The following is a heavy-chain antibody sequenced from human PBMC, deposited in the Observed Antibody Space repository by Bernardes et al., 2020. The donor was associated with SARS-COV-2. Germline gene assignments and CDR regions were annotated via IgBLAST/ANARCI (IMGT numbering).Heavy chain of an antibody. V-gene: IGHV3-74*01. D-gene: IGHD3-10*01. CDR3: ASSVLYGSGSYQFDY. Sequence: GGSLRLSCAASGFTFSSSWMHWVRQAPGKGLVWVSRINSDGSSTSYADSVKGRFTISRDNAKNTLYLQMNSLRAEDTAVYYCASSVLYGSGSYQFDYWGQGTLVTVSS. CDR2: INSDGSST. J-gene: IGHJ4*02. CDR1: GFTFSSSW.